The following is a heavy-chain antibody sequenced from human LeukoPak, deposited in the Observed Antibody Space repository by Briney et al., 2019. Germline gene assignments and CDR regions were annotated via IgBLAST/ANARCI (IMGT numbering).Heavy chain of an antibody. CDR1: GFTFSSYA. J-gene: IGHJ1*01. V-gene: IGHV3-23*01. D-gene: IGHD3-10*01. CDR2: ISGSGDST. Sequence: GGSLRLSCAASGFTFSSYAMNWVRQAPGKGLEWVSAISGSGDSTYYADSVKGRFTISRDNSKNTLYLQMNSLRAEDTAVYYCAKDYSSGSPEYFHHWGQGTLVTVSS. CDR3: AKDYSSGSPEYFHH.